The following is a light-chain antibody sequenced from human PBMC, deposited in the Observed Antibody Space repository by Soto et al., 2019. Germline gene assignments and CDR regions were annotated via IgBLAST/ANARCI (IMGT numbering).Light chain of an antibody. Sequence: EIVLTQSPGTLSLSPGERATLSCRANQSVSSSYLAWLQQKPGQAPRLLIYGASSRATGIPDRFSGSGSGTDFTLTISRLEPEDFAVYYCQQYGSSYTFGQGTKLEIK. CDR1: QSVSSSY. J-gene: IGKJ2*01. CDR2: GAS. V-gene: IGKV3-20*01. CDR3: QQYGSSYT.